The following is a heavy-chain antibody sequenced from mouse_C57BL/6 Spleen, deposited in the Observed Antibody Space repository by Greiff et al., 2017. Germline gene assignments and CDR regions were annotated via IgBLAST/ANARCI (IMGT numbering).Heavy chain of an antibody. D-gene: IGHD4-1*01. V-gene: IGHV1-69*01. J-gene: IGHJ1*03. Sequence: QVQLQQPGAELVMPGASVKLSCKASGYTFTSYWMHWVKQRPGQGLEWIGEIDPSDSYTNYNQKFKGKSTLTVDKSSSTAYMQLSSLTSEDSAVYYCARGHWDDWYFDVWGTGTTVTVSS. CDR2: IDPSDSYT. CDR3: ARGHWDDWYFDV. CDR1: GYTFTSYW.